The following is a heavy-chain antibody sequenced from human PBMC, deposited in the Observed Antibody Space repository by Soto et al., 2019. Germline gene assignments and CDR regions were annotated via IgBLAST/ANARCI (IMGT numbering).Heavy chain of an antibody. V-gene: IGHV1-69*01. Sequence: QVQLVQSGAEVKKPGSSVKVSCKASGGTFSSSAISWVRQAPGQGLEWMGGIIPIFGTANYAQKLQGRVTITADESTSTAYMELSSLRSEDTAVYYCASLKRWLQLGSFDYWGQGTLVTVSS. CDR2: IIPIFGTA. D-gene: IGHD5-12*01. CDR3: ASLKRWLQLGSFDY. CDR1: GGTFSSSA. J-gene: IGHJ4*02.